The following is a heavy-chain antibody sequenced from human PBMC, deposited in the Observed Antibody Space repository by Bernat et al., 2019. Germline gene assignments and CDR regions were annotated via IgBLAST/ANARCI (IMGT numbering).Heavy chain of an antibody. V-gene: IGHV1-3*01. J-gene: IGHJ5*02. Sequence: QVQLVQSGAEVKKPGASVKVSCKASGYTFTSYAMHWVRQAPGQGLEWMGWISADNGNTKYAQKFQGRVTMTRDTSTSTAYMELSSLRSDDTAVYYCARLNVRAPEINWFDPWGQGTLVTVSS. CDR3: ARLNVRAPEINWFDP. CDR2: ISADNGNT. CDR1: GYTFTSYA.